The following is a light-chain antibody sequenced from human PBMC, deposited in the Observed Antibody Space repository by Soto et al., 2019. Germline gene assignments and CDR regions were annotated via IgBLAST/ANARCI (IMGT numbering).Light chain of an antibody. J-gene: IGLJ1*01. V-gene: IGLV3-21*02. Sequence: SYELTQPPSVSVAPGQTARITCGGNNIASKSVHWYQQRPGQAPVLVLYDDSNRPSGIPERFSGSNSGSTATLTISSVEDGDEAEYCCQVWDISSDKYHFGSGKKVTVL. CDR2: DDS. CDR3: QVWDISSDKYH. CDR1: NIASKS.